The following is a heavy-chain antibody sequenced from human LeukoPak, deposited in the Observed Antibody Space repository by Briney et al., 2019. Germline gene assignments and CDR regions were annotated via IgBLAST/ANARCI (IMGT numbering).Heavy chain of an antibody. Sequence: EASVKVSCKASGYTFTRYGISWVRQAPGQGLEWMGWISAYSGDTKYAQNFQGRVTMTTDTSTTTAYMELRSLRSDDTAVYYCARRIFGDYVFDYWGQGTLVTVSS. V-gene: IGHV1-18*04. CDR1: GYTFTRYG. D-gene: IGHD4-17*01. J-gene: IGHJ4*02. CDR2: ISAYSGDT. CDR3: ARRIFGDYVFDY.